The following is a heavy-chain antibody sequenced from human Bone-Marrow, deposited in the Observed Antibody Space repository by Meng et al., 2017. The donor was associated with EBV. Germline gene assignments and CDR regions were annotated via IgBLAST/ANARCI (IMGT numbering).Heavy chain of an antibody. CDR3: VEGDY. Sequence: HVQLQQWGAVRLKPRESPAHSCAFYGGSFSGYYWSSINQPPGKGLEWIGEINHSGSTNYSPSLKCRVTISVDTSQNQFSLKLSSATAADTAVYYCVEGDYWGQGTLVTVSS. CDR1: GGSFSGYY. V-gene: IGHV4-34*01. CDR2: INHSGST. J-gene: IGHJ4*02.